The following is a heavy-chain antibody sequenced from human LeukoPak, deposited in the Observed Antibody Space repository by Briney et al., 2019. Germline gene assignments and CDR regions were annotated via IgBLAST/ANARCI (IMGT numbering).Heavy chain of an antibody. J-gene: IGHJ5*02. CDR2: IYTSGST. CDR3: ARGGCSGGSCYSNWFDP. V-gene: IGHV4-61*02. D-gene: IGHD2-15*01. Sequence: PSETLSLTCTVSGGSISSGSYYWSWIRQPAGKGLEWIGRIYTSGSTNYNPSLKSRVTISVDTSKNQFSLKLSSVTAADTAVYYCARGGCSGGSCYSNWFDPWGQGTLVTVSS. CDR1: GGSISSGSYY.